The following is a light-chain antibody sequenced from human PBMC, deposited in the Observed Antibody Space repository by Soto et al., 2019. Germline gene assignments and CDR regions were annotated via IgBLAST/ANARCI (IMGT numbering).Light chain of an antibody. CDR3: MQRREFPIT. J-gene: IGKJ5*01. Sequence: SKYCTSSQRLLDSADGNTYLDWYVQKPGQSPQLLIYTLSSRASGVPDRFSGIGPRTDLTLKISSVVAADLGVHYSMQRREFPITFGQGTRLEIK. CDR2: TLS. CDR1: QRLLDSADGNTY. V-gene: IGKV2-40*01.